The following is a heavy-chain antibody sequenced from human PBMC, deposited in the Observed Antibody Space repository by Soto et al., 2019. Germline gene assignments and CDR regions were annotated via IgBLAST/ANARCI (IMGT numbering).Heavy chain of an antibody. CDR1: ASTSTGYT. CDR3: ARGTVTSGRWFGP. V-gene: IGHV1-18*04. CDR2: ISTFNGNT. D-gene: IGHD4-17*01. J-gene: IGHJ5*02. Sequence: QVHLVQSGTEVKEPGASVKVSCKASASTSTGYTINWVRQAPGQGLEWMGWISTFNGNTKYAGNFEGRVTMTTNTATTTAYMELTSLTFDDTAVYFFARGTVTSGRWFGPWGQGTLVSVSS.